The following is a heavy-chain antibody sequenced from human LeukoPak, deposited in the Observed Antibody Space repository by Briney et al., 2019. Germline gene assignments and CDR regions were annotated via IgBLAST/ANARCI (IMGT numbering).Heavy chain of an antibody. V-gene: IGHV4-4*07. J-gene: IGHJ2*01. D-gene: IGHD6-13*01. CDR2: IYFSGST. CDR3: ARVYYSSSYDYWYFDL. CDR1: GDSISSYY. Sequence: SETLSLTCSVAGDSISSYYWSWIRQPAGKGLEWIGRIYFSGSTNYNPSLKSRVTISVDTSKDQFSLKLSSVTAADTAVYYCARVYYSSSYDYWYFDLWGRGTLVTVSS.